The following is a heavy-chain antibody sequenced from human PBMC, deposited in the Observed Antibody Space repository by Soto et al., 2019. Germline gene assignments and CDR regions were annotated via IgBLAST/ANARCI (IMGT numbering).Heavy chain of an antibody. V-gene: IGHV3-33*01. J-gene: IGHJ3*02. D-gene: IGHD1-20*01. CDR2: TWYAGSNK. CDR3: ARDERFGISGRDDAFDM. Sequence: QVQLVESGGGVVQPGTSLRLSCTASGFTFSSYGMHWVRQAPGKGLEWVALTWYAGSNKYYVDSVKGRFTISRDNSKNTLYLQMNSLRAEDTALYYCARDERFGISGRDDAFDMWGQGTMVTVSS. CDR1: GFTFSSYG.